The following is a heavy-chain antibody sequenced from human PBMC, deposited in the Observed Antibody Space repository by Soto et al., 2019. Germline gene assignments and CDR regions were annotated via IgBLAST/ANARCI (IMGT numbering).Heavy chain of an antibody. J-gene: IGHJ4*02. Sequence: GRSLRLSCAASGFTFSSYAMSWVRQAPGKGLEWVSAISGSGRSTYYADSVKGRFTISRDNSKHTLYLQMNSLRAEDTAVYYCAKGSIVVVVAATSTIDYWGQGTLVTVSS. D-gene: IGHD2-15*01. CDR1: GFTFSSYA. V-gene: IGHV3-23*01. CDR3: AKGSIVVVVAATSTIDY. CDR2: ISGSGRST.